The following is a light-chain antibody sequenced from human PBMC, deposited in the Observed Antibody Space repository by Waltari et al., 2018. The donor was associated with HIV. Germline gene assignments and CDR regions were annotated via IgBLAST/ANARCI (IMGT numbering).Light chain of an antibody. CDR1: SDDVGGYHF. CDR3: CSYAGSYTYV. CDR2: DVN. J-gene: IGLJ1*01. Sequence: QSALTQPRSVSGSPGQSVTISCTGTSDDVGGYHFVSWYQQHPGKAPKLLIYDVNKRPSGVPDRFSGSKSGDTASLTISGLQAEDEAYYYCCSYAGSYTYVFGTETQITVL. V-gene: IGLV2-11*01.